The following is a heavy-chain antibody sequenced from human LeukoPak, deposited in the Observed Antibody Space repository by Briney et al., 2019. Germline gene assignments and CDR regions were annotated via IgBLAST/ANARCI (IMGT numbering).Heavy chain of an antibody. CDR2: LRYDGSTI. CDR1: GFTFSDYG. D-gene: IGHD5-24*01. J-gene: IGHJ4*02. V-gene: IGHV3-30*02. Sequence: GGSLRLSCAASGFTFSDYGMHWVRQAPGKGLEWVAFLRYDGSTIYYADSVKGRFTISRDNSKNTLYPQMNSVRGDDTAVYYCAKDSKDGHNWAPFDYWGQGTLVTVSS. CDR3: AKDSKDGHNWAPFDY.